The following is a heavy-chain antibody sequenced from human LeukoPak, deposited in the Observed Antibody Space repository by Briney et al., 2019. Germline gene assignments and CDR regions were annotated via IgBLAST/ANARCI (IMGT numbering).Heavy chain of an antibody. J-gene: IGHJ4*02. D-gene: IGHD1-26*01. V-gene: IGHV3-30*02. Sequence: GGSLRLSCAASGFTFSTYGMHWVRQAPGKGLEWVAFIRYDGSYTYYADSVKGRFTISRDNSKNTLYLQMNSLRPEDTAVYYCTSYSPFDYWGQGTLVTVSS. CDR1: GFTFSTYG. CDR3: TSYSPFDY. CDR2: IRYDGSYT.